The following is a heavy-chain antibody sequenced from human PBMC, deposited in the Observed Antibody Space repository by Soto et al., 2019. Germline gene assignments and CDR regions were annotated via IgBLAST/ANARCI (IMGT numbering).Heavy chain of an antibody. CDR2: ISAYNGNT. Sequence: ASVKVSCKASGYTFTSYGISWVRQAPGQGLEWMGWISAYNGNTNYAQKLQGRVTMTTDTSTSTAYMELRSLRSDDTAVYYCARDAAVVPAAMGFIDYWGQGTLVTVSS. V-gene: IGHV1-18*01. D-gene: IGHD2-2*01. CDR1: GYTFTSYG. CDR3: ARDAAVVPAAMGFIDY. J-gene: IGHJ4*02.